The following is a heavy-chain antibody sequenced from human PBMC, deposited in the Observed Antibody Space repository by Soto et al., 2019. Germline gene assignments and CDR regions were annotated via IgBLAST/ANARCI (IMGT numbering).Heavy chain of an antibody. CDR3: AREENNVNYDWFDP. V-gene: IGHV6-1*01. Sequence: QTLSLTCAISGDSVSSSSAAWNWIRQSPSRGLEWLGRTYYRSKWYNDYAVSVKSRIIINPDTSKNQFTLQLYSVTPEDTAVYYCAREENNVNYDWFDPWGHGTLVTVSS. J-gene: IGHJ5*02. CDR2: TYYRSKWYN. D-gene: IGHD1-7*01. CDR1: GDSVSSSSAA.